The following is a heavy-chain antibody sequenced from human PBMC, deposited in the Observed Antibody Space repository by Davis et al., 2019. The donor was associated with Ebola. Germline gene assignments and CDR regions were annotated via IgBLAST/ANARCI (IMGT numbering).Heavy chain of an antibody. CDR1: GYTFSSYG. V-gene: IGHV1-18*04. Sequence: ASVKVSCKASGYTFSSYGISWVRQAPGQGLEWMGWISAYSRNTNYAEKLQGRVTMTTDTSTSTVYMEVRSLRSDDTAVYYCARGGGYDYIWGNYRHFDYWGQGTLVTVSS. J-gene: IGHJ4*02. CDR2: ISAYSRNT. D-gene: IGHD3-16*02. CDR3: ARGGGYDYIWGNYRHFDY.